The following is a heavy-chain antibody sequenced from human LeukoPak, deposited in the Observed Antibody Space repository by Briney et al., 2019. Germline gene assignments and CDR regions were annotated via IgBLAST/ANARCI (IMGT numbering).Heavy chain of an antibody. CDR1: GFTFDDYG. CDR2: INWNGGST. D-gene: IGHD4-11*01. V-gene: IGHV3-20*04. Sequence: GGSLRLSCAASGFTFDDYGMSWVRQAPGKGLEWVSGINWNGGSTGYADSVKGRFTISRDNTKNSLYLQMNSLRAEDTALYYCTTDHQTTVSPYYYYYYMDAWGKGTTVTVSS. CDR3: TTDHQTTVSPYYYYYYMDA. J-gene: IGHJ6*03.